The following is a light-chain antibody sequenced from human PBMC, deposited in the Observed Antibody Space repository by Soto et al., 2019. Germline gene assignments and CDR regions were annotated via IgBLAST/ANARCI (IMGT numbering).Light chain of an antibody. CDR1: QSVTNRY. V-gene: IGKV3-11*01. Sequence: IVLTQSPGTLFLSPGERATLSCRASQSVTNRYLAWYRQKPGQAPRLLIYGAFNRATGIPARFSGSGSGTDFTLTISSLEPEDSAIYYCQQRNIWPPVTFGQGTRLEI. CDR3: QQRNIWPPVT. J-gene: IGKJ5*01. CDR2: GAF.